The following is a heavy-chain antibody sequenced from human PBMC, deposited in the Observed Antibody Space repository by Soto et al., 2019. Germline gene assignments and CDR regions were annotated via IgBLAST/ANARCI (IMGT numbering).Heavy chain of an antibody. CDR3: ARSMVRGVIIYVSRLEFDP. D-gene: IGHD3-10*01. CDR1: GGSFSGYY. CDR2: INHSGST. Sequence: PSETLSPTCAVYGGSFSGYYWGWIRQPPGKGLEWIGEINHSGSTNYNPSLKSRVTISVDTSKNQFSLKLSSVTAADTAVYYCARSMVRGVIIYVSRLEFDPWGQGTLVTVSS. V-gene: IGHV4-34*01. J-gene: IGHJ5*02.